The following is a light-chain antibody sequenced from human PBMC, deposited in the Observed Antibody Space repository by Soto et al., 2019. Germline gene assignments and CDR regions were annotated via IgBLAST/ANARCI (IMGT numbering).Light chain of an antibody. CDR3: QQYNNWPLT. J-gene: IGKJ5*01. Sequence: EIVLTQSAATLSLSPGERATLSCGASQSVSSYLAWYQQKPGQAPRLLIYDASNRATGIPVRFSGSGSGTEFNLTISSLQPEDFAVYYCQQYNNWPLTFGQGTRLEIK. V-gene: IGKV3-11*01. CDR2: DAS. CDR1: QSVSSY.